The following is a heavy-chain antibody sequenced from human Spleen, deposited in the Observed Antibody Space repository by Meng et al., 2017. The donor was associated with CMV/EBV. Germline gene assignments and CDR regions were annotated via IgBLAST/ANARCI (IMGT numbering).Heavy chain of an antibody. J-gene: IGHJ4*02. CDR2: ISSSSSYI. CDR3: ARGPHDYGRPFDY. CDR1: GFTFSSYS. V-gene: IGHV3-21*01. D-gene: IGHD4-17*01. Sequence: GESLKISCAASGFTFSSYSMNWVRQAPGKGLEWVSSISSSSSYIYYADSVKGRFTISRDNAKNSLCLQMSSLRAEDTAVYYCARGPHDYGRPFDYWGQGTLVTVSS.